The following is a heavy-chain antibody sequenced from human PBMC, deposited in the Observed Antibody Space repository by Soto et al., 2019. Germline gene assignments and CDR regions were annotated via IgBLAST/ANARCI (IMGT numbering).Heavy chain of an antibody. CDR3: ARDQVYYYDSSGYPPYGMDV. J-gene: IGHJ6*02. CDR2: INPSGGST. D-gene: IGHD3-22*01. CDR1: GYTFTSYY. V-gene: IGHV1-46*01. Sequence: GASVKVSCKASGYTFTSYYMHWVRQAPGQGLEWMGIINPSGGSTSYAQKFQGRVTMTRETSTSTVYMELSSLRSEDTAVYYCARDQVYYYDSSGYPPYGMDVWGQGTTVTVSS.